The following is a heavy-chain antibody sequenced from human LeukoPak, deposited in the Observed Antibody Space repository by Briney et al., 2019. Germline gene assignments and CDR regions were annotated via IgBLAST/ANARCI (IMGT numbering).Heavy chain of an antibody. J-gene: IGHJ4*01. CDR1: GFTFSSYA. Sequence: GGSLRLSCAASGFTFSSYAMSWVRQAPGKGLEWVSAISGSGGSTYYADSVKGRFTISRDNSKNTLYLQMNSLRAEDTAVYYCAKQFADSSIPSRQLGNDYWGHGTLVTVSS. V-gene: IGHV3-23*01. CDR3: AKQFADSSIPSRQLGNDY. CDR2: ISGSGGST. D-gene: IGHD6-13*01.